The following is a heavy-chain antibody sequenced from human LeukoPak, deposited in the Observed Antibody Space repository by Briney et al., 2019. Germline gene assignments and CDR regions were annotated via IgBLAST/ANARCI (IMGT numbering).Heavy chain of an antibody. CDR3: AKHYGSGTYYNYFTY. Sequence: GESLKISCAASGFSFSSYALSWVRQAPGRGLEWVSAISDSGGRTYYADFVKGRFTISRDNSENTLFLQMRSLRAEDTATYYCAKHYGSGTYYNYFTYCGQGTLVSVSS. CDR1: GFSFSSYA. CDR2: ISDSGGRT. V-gene: IGHV3-23*01. J-gene: IGHJ4*02. D-gene: IGHD3-10*01.